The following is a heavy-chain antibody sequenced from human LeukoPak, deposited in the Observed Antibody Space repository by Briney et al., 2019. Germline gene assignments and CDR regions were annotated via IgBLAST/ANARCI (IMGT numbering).Heavy chain of an antibody. CDR1: GFTFSSYA. Sequence: GGSLRLSCAASGFTFSSYAMHWVRQAPGKGLEWVAVISYDGSNKYYADSVKGRFTISRDNSKSTLYLQMNSLRAEDTAVYYCAKFLTRDTIFGVVPLGYYYYGMDVWGQGTTVTVSS. CDR2: ISYDGSNK. J-gene: IGHJ6*02. V-gene: IGHV3-30-3*02. D-gene: IGHD3-3*01. CDR3: AKFLTRDTIFGVVPLGYYYYGMDV.